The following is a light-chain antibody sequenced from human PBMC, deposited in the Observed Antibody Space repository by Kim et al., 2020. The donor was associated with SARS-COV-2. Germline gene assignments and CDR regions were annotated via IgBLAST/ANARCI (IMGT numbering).Light chain of an antibody. CDR3: QQYGYLPIT. Sequence: EIVLTQSPGTLSLSPGERATLSCTASQSLSSTYLAWYQQIPGQAPRLIIYNASTRATGIPDRFSGSGSETDFTLTISRLEPEDFAVYYCQQYGYLPITFGPGTRLEIK. V-gene: IGKV3-20*01. CDR2: NAS. CDR1: QSLSSTY. J-gene: IGKJ5*01.